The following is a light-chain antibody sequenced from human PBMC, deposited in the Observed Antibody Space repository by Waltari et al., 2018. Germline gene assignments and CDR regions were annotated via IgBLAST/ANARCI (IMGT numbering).Light chain of an antibody. V-gene: IGKV3-20*01. J-gene: IGKJ1*01. Sequence: EIVLTQSPGSLSSSPGERVTFPCRASQSVSRALAWYQQKPGQAPRLLIFGASNRATGIPDRFSGSGSETDFSLTISRLEPEDFAVYYCQHYVRLPATFGRGTKVEIK. CDR3: QHYVRLPAT. CDR1: QSVSRA. CDR2: GAS.